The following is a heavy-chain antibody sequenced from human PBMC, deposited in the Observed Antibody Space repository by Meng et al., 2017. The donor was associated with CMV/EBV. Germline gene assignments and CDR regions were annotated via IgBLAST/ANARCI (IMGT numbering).Heavy chain of an antibody. CDR2: INPVLRKV. J-gene: IGHJ6*02. V-gene: IGHV1-69*10. Sequence: SVKVSCKASGGTFSTYAISWVRQAPGQGLEWMGGINPVLRKVNYAQKFQGRVTMTTDTSTSTAYMELRSLRSDDTAVYYCARLTNYYYYGMDVWGQGTTVTAP. CDR3: ARLTNYYYYGMDV. D-gene: IGHD4-11*01. CDR1: GGTFSTYA.